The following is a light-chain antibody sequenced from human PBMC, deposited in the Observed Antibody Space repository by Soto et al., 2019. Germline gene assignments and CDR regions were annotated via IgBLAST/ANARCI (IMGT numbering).Light chain of an antibody. J-gene: IGKJ1*01. CDR3: QHYGNSPSLT. Sequence: EIVLTQSPGTLSLSPGERATLSCRASQPITSRYLAWYQQRPGQAPRLLIYGASSRATGIPDRFSGSGSGTDFTLTISRLDPDDFAVYYCQHYGNSPSLTFGQATKVEIK. CDR1: QPITSRY. V-gene: IGKV3-20*01. CDR2: GAS.